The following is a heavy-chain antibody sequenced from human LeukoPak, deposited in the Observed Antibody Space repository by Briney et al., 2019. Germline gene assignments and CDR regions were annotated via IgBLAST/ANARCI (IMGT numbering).Heavy chain of an antibody. CDR3: AKDWYRTSGRQLDY. V-gene: IGHV4-38-2*02. J-gene: IGHJ4*02. Sequence: SETLSLTCTVSGYSISSGSYWGWIRQPPGKGLEWIGTIYHSGNTYYNPSLKSRVTISVDTSKNQFSLKLSSVTAADTAVYYCAKDWYRTSGRQLDYWGQGTLVTVSS. CDR2: IYHSGNT. D-gene: IGHD3-10*01. CDR1: GYSISSGSY.